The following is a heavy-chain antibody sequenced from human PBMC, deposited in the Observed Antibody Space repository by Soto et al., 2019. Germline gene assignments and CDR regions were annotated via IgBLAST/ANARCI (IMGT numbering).Heavy chain of an antibody. Sequence: SETLSLTCTVSGGSISSYYWSWIRQPPGKGLEWIGYIYYSGSTNYNPSLKSRVTISVDTPMNQFSLQLSSVTAADTALYYCARHYGSGTRLDGFDIWGQGTMVTVSS. CDR3: ARHYGSGTRLDGFDI. J-gene: IGHJ3*02. CDR2: IYYSGST. CDR1: GGSISSYY. V-gene: IGHV4-59*01. D-gene: IGHD3-10*01.